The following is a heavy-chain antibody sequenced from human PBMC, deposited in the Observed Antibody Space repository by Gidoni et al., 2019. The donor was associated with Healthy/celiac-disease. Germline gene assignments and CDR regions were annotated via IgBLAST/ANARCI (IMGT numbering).Heavy chain of an antibody. Sequence: QVQLVQSGAEVKKPGASVTVSCKASGYTFPRYALHWVRQAPGQRLEWMGWINAGNGNTKYSQKFQGRVTITRDTSASTAYMELSSLRSEDTAVYYCARDRTPIVVVVAATPNYFDYWGQGTLVTVSS. CDR1: GYTFPRYA. CDR2: INAGNGNT. J-gene: IGHJ4*02. V-gene: IGHV1-3*01. D-gene: IGHD2-15*01. CDR3: ARDRTPIVVVVAATPNYFDY.